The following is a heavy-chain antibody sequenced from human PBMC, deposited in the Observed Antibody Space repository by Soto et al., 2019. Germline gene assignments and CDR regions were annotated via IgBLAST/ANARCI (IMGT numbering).Heavy chain of an antibody. CDR2: ISDDGSNK. Sequence: QVQLVESGGGVVQPGRSLRLSCAASGFTFSSYGMHWVRQAPGKGLEWVAVISDDGSNKYYADSVKGRFTISRDNSKNTLYLQMNSLRAEDTAVYYCAKDTSIAVAGTDYWGQGTLVTVSS. V-gene: IGHV3-30*18. CDR3: AKDTSIAVAGTDY. J-gene: IGHJ4*02. CDR1: GFTFSSYG. D-gene: IGHD6-19*01.